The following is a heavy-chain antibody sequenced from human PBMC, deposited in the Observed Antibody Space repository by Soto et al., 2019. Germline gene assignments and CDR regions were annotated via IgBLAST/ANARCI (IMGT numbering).Heavy chain of an antibody. J-gene: IGHJ4*02. CDR2: ISSRSSTI. D-gene: IGHD2-8*01. CDR1: GFTFSDYY. CDR3: ASGTNGAFFVY. Sequence: GGSLRLSCAASGFTFSDYYMSWIRQAPGQGLKLVSYISSRSSTIFYADSVKGRFTISRDNVKNSLYLQMNSLRAEDTALYYCASGTNGAFFVYWGQGILVTVSS. V-gene: IGHV3-11*01.